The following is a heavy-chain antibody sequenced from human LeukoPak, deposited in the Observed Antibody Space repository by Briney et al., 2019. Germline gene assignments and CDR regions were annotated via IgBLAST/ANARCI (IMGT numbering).Heavy chain of an antibody. D-gene: IGHD5-12*01. CDR2: IYYSGST. V-gene: IGHV4-30-4*01. CDR3: ARDQGGYDSFDY. Sequence: TASQTLSLTCTVSGGSISSGDYYWSWIRQPPGKGLEWIVYIYYSGSTYYNPSLQSRVTISVDTSKNQFSLKLSSVTAADTAVYYCARDQGGYDSFDYWGQGTLVTVSS. CDR1: GGSISSGDYY. J-gene: IGHJ4*02.